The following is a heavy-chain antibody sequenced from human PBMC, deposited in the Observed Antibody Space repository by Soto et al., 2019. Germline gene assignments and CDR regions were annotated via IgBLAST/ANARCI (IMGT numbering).Heavy chain of an antibody. Sequence: EVQLVESGGGLVQTGGSLRLSCEGSGFSFSSYDMHWVRQAAGKRLEWVAAIGADGDTYYSDSVKGRLTISRENTKNSLYLQMNSLRPGDTGVYHCAKARLYYYGMDVWGQGTMVTVSS. CDR1: GFSFSSYD. J-gene: IGHJ6*02. CDR2: IGADGDT. CDR3: AKARLYYYGMDV. V-gene: IGHV3-13*01.